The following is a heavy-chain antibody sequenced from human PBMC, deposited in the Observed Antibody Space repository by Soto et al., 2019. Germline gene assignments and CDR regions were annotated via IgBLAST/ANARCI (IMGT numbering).Heavy chain of an antibody. Sequence: GGSLRLSYAASGFTVSSNYLSWVRQAPGKGLEWVSVIYSGGSTYYADSVKGRFTISRDNSKNTLYLQMNSLRAEDTAVYYCARDRATRRYGMDVWGQGTTVTVSS. CDR1: GFTVSSNY. CDR2: IYSGGST. J-gene: IGHJ6*02. V-gene: IGHV3-53*01. CDR3: ARDRATRRYGMDV. D-gene: IGHD5-12*01.